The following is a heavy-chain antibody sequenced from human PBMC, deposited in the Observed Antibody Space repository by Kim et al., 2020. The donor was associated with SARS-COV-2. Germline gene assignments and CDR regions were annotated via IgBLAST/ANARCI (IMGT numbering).Heavy chain of an antibody. V-gene: IGHV4-39*01. D-gene: IGHD3-3*01. Sequence: SETLSLTCTVSGGSISSSSYYWGWIRQPPGKGLEWIGSIYYSGSTYYNPSLKSRVTISVDTSKNQFSLKLSSVTAADTAVYYCARPHWTVPWGMDVWGQGTTVTVSS. CDR3: ARPHWTVPWGMDV. CDR1: GGSISSSSYY. J-gene: IGHJ6*02. CDR2: IYYSGST.